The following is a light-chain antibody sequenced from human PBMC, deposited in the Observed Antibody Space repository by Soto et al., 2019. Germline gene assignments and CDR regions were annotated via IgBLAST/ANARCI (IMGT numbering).Light chain of an antibody. CDR1: SSDVGGYNY. V-gene: IGLV2-14*01. CDR2: EVS. CDR3: SSYTSSSPLKRV. Sequence: QSALTQPASVSGSPGQSITISCTGTSSDVGGYNYVSWYQQHPGKAPKLMIYEVSNRPSGVSNRFSGSKSGNTASLPISGVQADDDADYYCSSYTSSSPLKRVFGTGTKLTVL. J-gene: IGLJ1*01.